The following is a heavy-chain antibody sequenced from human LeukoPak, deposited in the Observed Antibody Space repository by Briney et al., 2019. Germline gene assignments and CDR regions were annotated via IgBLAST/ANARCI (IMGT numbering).Heavy chain of an antibody. V-gene: IGHV3-7*01. CDR2: INEDGTRT. CDR1: GFTFSNYW. Sequence: GGSLRLSCAASGFTFSNYWMSSVRQAPGKGLEWVADINEDGTRTFYVDSVKGRVTIYSEKAKISIYLQMNSLRADDTAVYYCARNPAKVFPAVYWGQGTLVTVSS. J-gene: IGHJ4*02. D-gene: IGHD2-2*01. CDR3: ARNPAKVFPAVY.